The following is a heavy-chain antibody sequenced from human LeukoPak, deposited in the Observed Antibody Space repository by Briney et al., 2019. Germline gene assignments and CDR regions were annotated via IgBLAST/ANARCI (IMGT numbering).Heavy chain of an antibody. J-gene: IGHJ4*02. CDR1: EFTFSNYG. D-gene: IGHD3-10*01. V-gene: IGHV3-30*02. Sequence: PGGSLRLSCAASEFTFSNYGMHWVRQAPGNGLEWVAFIRYDGSNKYLADSVKGRFTISRDNSKHTLYLQMNSLRAEDTAVYYCAKGTKDYYGSGSFYLSRDHFISRWGQGTLATVSS. CDR3: AKGTKDYYGSGSFYLSRDHFISR. CDR2: IRYDGSNK.